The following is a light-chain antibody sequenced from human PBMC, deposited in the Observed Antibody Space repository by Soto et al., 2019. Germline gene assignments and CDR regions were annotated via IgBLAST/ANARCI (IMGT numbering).Light chain of an antibody. CDR3: QQYHSYPWT. CDR1: QSISYW. CDR2: LAS. J-gene: IGKJ1*01. Sequence: DIQMTQSPSTLSASVGDRVSITCRASQSISYWLAWYQQIPGKAPNLLIYLASNLESGVPSRFSGSASGTEFTLIISSMHPGDFATYCCQQYHSYPWTFGQGTKVEIK. V-gene: IGKV1-5*03.